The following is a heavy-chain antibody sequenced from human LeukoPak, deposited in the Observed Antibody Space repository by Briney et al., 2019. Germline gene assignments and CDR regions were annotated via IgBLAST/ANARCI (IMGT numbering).Heavy chain of an antibody. CDR3: ARVYGDYKTGAFDI. V-gene: IGHV1-18*01. CDR1: GYTFTSYG. CDR2: ISAYNGNT. J-gene: IGHJ3*02. D-gene: IGHD4-17*01. Sequence: GASVKVSCKASGYTFTSYGISWVRQAPGQGLEWMGWISAYNGNTNYAQKLQGRVTMTTDTSTSTAYMELRSLRSDDTAVYYCARVYGDYKTGAFDIWGQGKMVTVSS.